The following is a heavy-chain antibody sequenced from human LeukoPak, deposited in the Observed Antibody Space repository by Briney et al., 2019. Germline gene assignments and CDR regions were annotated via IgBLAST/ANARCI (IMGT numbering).Heavy chain of an antibody. V-gene: IGHV3-23*01. CDR2: INGGGDNT. Sequence: PGGSLRLSCAASAFPFSSYAMSWVRQAPGKGLEWVAAINGGGDNTYYADSVRGRFTISRDNSKSTLILQMNGLRGEDTALYYCAKDLWSVAVSGLDHWGQGTRVTVSS. CDR1: AFPFSSYA. D-gene: IGHD3-3*01. J-gene: IGHJ4*02. CDR3: AKDLWSVAVSGLDH.